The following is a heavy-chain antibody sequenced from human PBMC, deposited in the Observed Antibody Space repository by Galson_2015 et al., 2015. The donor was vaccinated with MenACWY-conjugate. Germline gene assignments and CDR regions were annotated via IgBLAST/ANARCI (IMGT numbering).Heavy chain of an antibody. V-gene: IGHV3-30-3*01. CDR1: GFTFSSYV. CDR2: ISEDGNNK. D-gene: IGHD3-3*01. Sequence: SLRLSCAASGFTFSSYVMHWVRQAPGKGLGWVAVISEDGNNKNYADSVKGRFTISRDNSKNTLYLQMNTLRAEDTAVYYCAREGNDYDFWSTYYYYLDYWGQGTLVTVSS. J-gene: IGHJ4*02. CDR3: AREGNDYDFWSTYYYYLDY.